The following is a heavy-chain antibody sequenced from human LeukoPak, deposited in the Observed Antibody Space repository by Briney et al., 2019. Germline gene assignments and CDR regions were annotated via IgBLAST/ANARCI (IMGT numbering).Heavy chain of an antibody. Sequence: SETLSLTCTVSGGSISNYYWSWIRQPPGKGLEWIGYIYYSGSTNYNPSLKSRDTISVDTSKNQFSLKLSSVTAADTAVYYCARDQGYAFDIWGQGTMVTVSS. V-gene: IGHV4-59*01. J-gene: IGHJ3*02. CDR3: ARDQGYAFDI. CDR1: GGSISNYY. CDR2: IYYSGST.